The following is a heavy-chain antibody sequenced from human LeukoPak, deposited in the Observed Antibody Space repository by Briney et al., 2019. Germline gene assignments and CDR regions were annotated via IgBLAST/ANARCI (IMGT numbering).Heavy chain of an antibody. D-gene: IGHD3-22*01. Sequence: GESLKISCKGSGYSFTSYWIGWVRQMPGKGLEWMGIIYPGDSDTRYSPSFKGQVTISADKSISTAYLQWSSLKASDTAMYYCARPVYYDSSGYYFDDAFDIWGQGTMVTVSS. CDR3: ARPVYYDSSGYYFDDAFDI. CDR2: IYPGDSDT. J-gene: IGHJ3*02. CDR1: GYSFTSYW. V-gene: IGHV5-51*01.